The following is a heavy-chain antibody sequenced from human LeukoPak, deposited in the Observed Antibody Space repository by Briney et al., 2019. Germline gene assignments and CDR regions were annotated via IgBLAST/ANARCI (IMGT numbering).Heavy chain of an antibody. J-gene: IGHJ4*02. V-gene: IGHV3-9*01. CDR3: AKDSAAASFDY. CDR1: GFTFDDYG. CDR2: ISWNSGSI. Sequence: GGSLRLSYAASGFTFDDYGMHLFRGAPGNVLESVSGISWNSGSIGYADSVKGRFTISRDNAKNSLYLQMNSLRAEDTALYYCAKDSAAASFDYWGQGTLVTVSS. D-gene: IGHD2-2*01.